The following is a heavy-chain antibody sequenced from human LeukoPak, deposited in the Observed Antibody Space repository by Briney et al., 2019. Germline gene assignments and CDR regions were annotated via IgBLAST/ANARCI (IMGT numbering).Heavy chain of an antibody. Sequence: GGSLRLSCAASGFAVSNNYMSWVRQAPGKGLEWVSVIYSGGSTYYADSVKGRFTISRDNSKNTLYLQMNSLRAEDTALYYCARDVYCTSTSCYGFDYWGQGTLVTVSS. CDR2: IYSGGST. V-gene: IGHV3-53*05. CDR3: ARDVYCTSTSCYGFDY. J-gene: IGHJ4*02. CDR1: GFAVSNNY. D-gene: IGHD2-2*01.